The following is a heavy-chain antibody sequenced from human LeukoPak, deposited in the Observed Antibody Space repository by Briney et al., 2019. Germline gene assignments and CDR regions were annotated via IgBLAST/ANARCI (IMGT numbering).Heavy chain of an antibody. V-gene: IGHV4-38-2*02. CDR1: GYPIGLDYY. CDR3: ARAPSSYESGNGYPNLGWLDP. J-gene: IGHJ5*02. CDR2: FHRGRI. Sequence: SETLSLTCKVSGYPIGLDYYWVWIRQAPGRGLQWIGGFHRGRIQYNSALKSRVTISIDSSKNQFSLRMWPVTAADTALYFCARAPSSYESGNGYPNLGWLDPWGQGALVTVSS. D-gene: IGHD5-24*01.